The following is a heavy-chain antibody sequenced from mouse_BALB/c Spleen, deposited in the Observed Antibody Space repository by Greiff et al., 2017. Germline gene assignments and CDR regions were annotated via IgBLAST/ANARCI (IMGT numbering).Heavy chain of an antibody. V-gene: IGHV1-18*01. CDR3: ARAGDCGSSYYFDY. CDR1: GFTFTDYN. CDR2: INPNNGGT. J-gene: IGHJ2*01. Sequence: EVQLQQSGPELVKPGASVKIPCTASGFTFTDYNMDWVKQSPGKGLEWIGVINPNNGGTIYSQKFKGKATLTVDKSSSTAYMELRSLTSEDTAVYYCARAGDCGSSYYFDYWGQGTTLTVSS. D-gene: IGHD1-1*01.